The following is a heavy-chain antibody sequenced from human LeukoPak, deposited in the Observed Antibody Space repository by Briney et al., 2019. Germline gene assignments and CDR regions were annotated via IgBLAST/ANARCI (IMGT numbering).Heavy chain of an antibody. J-gene: IGHJ4*02. Sequence: PGGSLRLSCAASGFTFSSYWMHWVRQAPGKGLVWVSRINSDGSSTSYADSVKGRFTISRDNAKNTLYLQMNSLRAEDTAVYYCTSPRTAMDVFDYWGRGTLVSVSS. V-gene: IGHV3-74*01. D-gene: IGHD5-18*01. CDR2: INSDGSST. CDR3: TSPRTAMDVFDY. CDR1: GFTFSSYW.